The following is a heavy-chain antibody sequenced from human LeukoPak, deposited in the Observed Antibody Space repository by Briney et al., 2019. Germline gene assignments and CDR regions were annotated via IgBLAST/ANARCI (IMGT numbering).Heavy chain of an antibody. D-gene: IGHD1-26*01. CDR2: IYHSGST. J-gene: IGHJ4*02. Sequence: PSETLSLTCTVSGGSISSYYWSWIRQPPGKGLEWIGSIYHSGSTYYNPSLKSRVTISVDTSKNQFSLKLSSVTAADTAVYYCAREYSGSYQYYFDYWGQGTLVTVSS. CDR1: GGSISSYY. CDR3: AREYSGSYQYYFDY. V-gene: IGHV4-38-2*02.